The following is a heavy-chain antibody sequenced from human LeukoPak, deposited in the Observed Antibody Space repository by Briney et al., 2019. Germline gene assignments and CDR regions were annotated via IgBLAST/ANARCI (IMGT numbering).Heavy chain of an antibody. D-gene: IGHD1-1*01. CDR2: ISNSGST. V-gene: IGHV4-59*11. CDR1: GGPIVSHY. J-gene: IGHJ6*03. Sequence: PSETLSLTCSVSGGPIVSHYWSWVRQSPGKGLEWIGYISNSGSTDYNPSLRSRVTISIDTYKGQFYLELNSVTAADSAIYYCVRDALEGYSSYYYMDVWGRGTTVTVSS. CDR3: VRDALEGYSSYYYMDV.